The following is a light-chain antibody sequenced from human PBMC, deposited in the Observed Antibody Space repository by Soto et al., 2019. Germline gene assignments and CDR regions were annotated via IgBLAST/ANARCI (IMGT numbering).Light chain of an antibody. V-gene: IGLV1-44*01. J-gene: IGLJ1*01. Sequence: QSVLTQPPSASGTPGQRVTISCSGSSSNIGSNLVSWYQQLPGTAPKLLIYSSNQRPSGVPDRFSGSKSGTSASLAISGLQSEDEADYYCAAWDDSLNGLYVFGSGTKVTVL. CDR1: SSNIGSNL. CDR2: SSN. CDR3: AAWDDSLNGLYV.